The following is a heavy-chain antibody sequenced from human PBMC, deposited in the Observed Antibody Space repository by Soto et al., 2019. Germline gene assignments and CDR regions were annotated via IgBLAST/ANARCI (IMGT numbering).Heavy chain of an antibody. D-gene: IGHD2-2*01. CDR2: IYAGGNT. Sequence: GGSLRLSCAASGFTVSSHYMSWVRHAPGKGLEWVSVIYAGGNTNYADSVKGRFTISRDNSRNTLDLQLNSLRVEDTAVYYCAREGCTTSSCRYFDWWGQGTLVTVSS. V-gene: IGHV3-53*01. CDR3: AREGCTTSSCRYFDW. J-gene: IGHJ4*02. CDR1: GFTVSSHY.